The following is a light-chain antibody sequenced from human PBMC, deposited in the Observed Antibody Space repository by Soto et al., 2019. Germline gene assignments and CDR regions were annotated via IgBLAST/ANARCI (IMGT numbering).Light chain of an antibody. CDR3: SSYTTSSTLA. Sequence: QSALTQPASASGSPGQSITISCTGTSSDVGAYNYVSWYQQHPGKAPKLMISEVNNRPSGVSNRFSGSKSGNTASLTISGLQAEDEADYYCSSYTTSSTLAFGGGTKVTVL. CDR2: EVN. CDR1: SSDVGAYNY. J-gene: IGLJ2*01. V-gene: IGLV2-14*01.